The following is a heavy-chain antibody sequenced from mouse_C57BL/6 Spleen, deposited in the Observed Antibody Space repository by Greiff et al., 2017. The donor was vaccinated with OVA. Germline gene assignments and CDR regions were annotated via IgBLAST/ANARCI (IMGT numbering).Heavy chain of an antibody. J-gene: IGHJ4*01. CDR2: IHPNSGST. D-gene: IGHD1-1*01. CDR3: ARESLTTVVEAMDY. CDR1: GYTFTSYW. Sequence: VQLQQPGAELVKPGASVKLSCTASGYTFTSYWMHWVQQRPGQGLEWIGMIHPNSGSTNYTEKFKSKATLTVDKSSSTAYMQLSSLTSEDSAVYYCARESLTTVVEAMDYWGQGTSVTVSS. V-gene: IGHV1-64*01.